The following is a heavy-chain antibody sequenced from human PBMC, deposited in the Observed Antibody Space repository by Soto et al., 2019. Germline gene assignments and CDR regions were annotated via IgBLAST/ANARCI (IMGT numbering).Heavy chain of an antibody. Sequence: PGGSLRLSCAASGFTFSNFVMRWVRQTPGKGLEWVGFIRNTPYGGTTDYAASVKGRFTTSRDESKNSVYLQMNSLKTEDTAVYYCVRATYFSDSSGYTRCFDYWGQGTLVTVSS. CDR1: GFTFSNFV. CDR3: VRATYFSDSSGYTRCFDY. CDR2: IRNTPYGGTT. V-gene: IGHV3-49*04. J-gene: IGHJ4*02. D-gene: IGHD3-22*01.